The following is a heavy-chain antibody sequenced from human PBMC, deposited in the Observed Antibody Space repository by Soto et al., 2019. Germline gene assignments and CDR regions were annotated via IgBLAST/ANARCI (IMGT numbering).Heavy chain of an antibody. D-gene: IGHD2-21*02. Sequence: GESLKISCKGSGYSFTSYWIGWVRQMPGKGLEWMGIIYPGDSDTRYSPSFQGQVTISADKSISTAYLQWSSLKASDTAMYHCARQAEVMAYCGGDCYESWFDPWGQGTLVTVSS. J-gene: IGHJ5*02. CDR1: GYSFTSYW. CDR2: IYPGDSDT. CDR3: ARQAEVMAYCGGDCYESWFDP. V-gene: IGHV5-51*01.